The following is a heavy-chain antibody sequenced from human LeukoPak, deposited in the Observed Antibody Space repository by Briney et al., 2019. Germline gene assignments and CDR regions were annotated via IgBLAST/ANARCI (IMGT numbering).Heavy chain of an antibody. D-gene: IGHD2-21*02. CDR2: IYHSGST. Sequence: SETLSLTCAVSGGSISSSYWWCWVRQPPGKGLEGFWEIYHSGSTNYKPSLKSRVTISVDKSKNQFSLKLSSVTAADTAVYYCAGAYCGGDCYSGRTFDIWGQGTMVTVSS. J-gene: IGHJ3*02. V-gene: IGHV4-4*02. CDR1: GGSISSSYW. CDR3: AGAYCGGDCYSGRTFDI.